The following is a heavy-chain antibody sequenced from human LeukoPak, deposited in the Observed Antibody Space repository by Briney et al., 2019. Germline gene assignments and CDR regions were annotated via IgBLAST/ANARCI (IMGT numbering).Heavy chain of an antibody. CDR2: IYTSGST. J-gene: IGHJ4*02. D-gene: IGHD3-22*01. CDR1: GGSISNY. V-gene: IGHV4-4*07. CDR3: ASSHFDSSGYYAGGDGYYFDY. Sequence: SETLSLTCTVSGGSISNYWSWIRQPAGKGLEWIGRIYTSGSTNYNPSLKSRVTMSVDTSKNQFSLKLSSVTAADTAVYHCASSHFDSSGYYAGGDGYYFDYWGQGTLVTVSS.